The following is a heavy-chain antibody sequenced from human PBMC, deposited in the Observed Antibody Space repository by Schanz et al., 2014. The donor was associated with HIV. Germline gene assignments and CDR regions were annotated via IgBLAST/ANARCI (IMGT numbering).Heavy chain of an antibody. CDR3: AKTILRFLDWPNANGGMDV. CDR1: GFTFSDYY. V-gene: IGHV3-30*18. D-gene: IGHD3-3*01. CDR2: ISHDGGNK. J-gene: IGHJ6*02. Sequence: VQLVQSGGGLVQPGGSLRLSCEGSGFTFSDYYMEWVRQAPGKGLEWVAVISHDGGNKHYGDSVKGRFTISRDNSKNTLYLQMSSLREEDTAVYYCAKTILRFLDWPNANGGMDVWGLGTTVTVSS.